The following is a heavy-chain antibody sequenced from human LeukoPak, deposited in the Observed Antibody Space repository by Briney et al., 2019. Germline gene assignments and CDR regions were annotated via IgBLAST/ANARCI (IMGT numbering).Heavy chain of an antibody. CDR3: ARDRTGTTYSFDI. D-gene: IGHD1-7*01. CDR2: INPNSGDT. J-gene: IGHJ3*02. Sequence: ASVKVSCKASGYVFTGYYMYWVRQAPGQGLEWMGWINPNSGDTNYVQKFQGRVTMTRDTSISTVYMELTSLGSDDTAVYYCARDRTGTTYSFDIWGQGTMVTVSS. V-gene: IGHV1-2*02. CDR1: GYVFTGYY.